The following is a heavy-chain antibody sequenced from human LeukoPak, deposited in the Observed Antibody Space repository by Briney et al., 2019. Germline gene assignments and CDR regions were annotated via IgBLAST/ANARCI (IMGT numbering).Heavy chain of an antibody. J-gene: IGHJ4*02. CDR3: AGGRWLQLPHY. CDR1: GGSMSSYY. D-gene: IGHD5-24*01. CDR2: IYDSGST. V-gene: IGHV4-59*01. Sequence: PSETLSLTCTVSGGSMSSYYWSWIRQPPGKGLEWIGYIYDSGSTNYNPSFKSRVTISADTSKKEFSLKLTSVTAADTAVYYCAGGRWLQLPHYWGQGTLVTVPS.